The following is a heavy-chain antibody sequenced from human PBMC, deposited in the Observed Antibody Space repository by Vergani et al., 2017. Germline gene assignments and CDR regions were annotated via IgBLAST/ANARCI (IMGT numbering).Heavy chain of an antibody. J-gene: IGHJ3*02. V-gene: IGHV1-2*02. CDR2: INPNSGGP. Sequence: QVQLVQSGAEVKKPGASVKVSCKASGYTFTGYYMHWVRQAPGQGLEWMGWINPNSGGPNYAQKFQGRVTMTRDTSISTAYMELSRLRSDDTAVYYCARGFRDFTMVRGVINGDAFDIWGQGTMVTVSS. CDR1: GYTFTGYY. D-gene: IGHD3-10*01. CDR3: ARGFRDFTMVRGVINGDAFDI.